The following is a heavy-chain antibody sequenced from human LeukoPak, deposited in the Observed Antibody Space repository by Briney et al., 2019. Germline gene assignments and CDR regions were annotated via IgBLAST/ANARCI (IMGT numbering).Heavy chain of an antibody. CDR2: ISDGSGYL. V-gene: IGHV3-21*01. J-gene: IGHJ4*02. Sequence: GGSLRLSCAASGFTFSSYNMNWARQAPGKGLEWVSSISDGSGYLYYSDSVKGRFTISRDNAKNSLYLQMNSLRAEDTAVYYCARTEYTSSPPTYYFDYWGQGTLVTVSS. CDR3: ARTEYTSSPPTYYFDY. CDR1: GFTFSSYN. D-gene: IGHD6-13*01.